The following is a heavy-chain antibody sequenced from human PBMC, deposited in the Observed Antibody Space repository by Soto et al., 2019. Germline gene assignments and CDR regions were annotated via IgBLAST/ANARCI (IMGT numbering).Heavy chain of an antibody. J-gene: IGHJ4*02. V-gene: IGHV3-33*01. CDR1: GFTFSSYG. CDR3: ARDLRRIVGATVLDY. Sequence: GGSLRLSCAASGFTFSSYGMHWVRQAPGKGLEWVAVIWYDGSNKYYADSVKGRFTISRYNSKNTLYLQMNSLRAEDTAVYYCARDLRRIVGATVLDYWGQGTLVTVSS. CDR2: IWYDGSNK. D-gene: IGHD1-26*01.